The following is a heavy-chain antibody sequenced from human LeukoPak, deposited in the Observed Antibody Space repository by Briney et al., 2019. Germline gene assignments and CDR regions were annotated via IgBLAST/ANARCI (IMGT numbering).Heavy chain of an antibody. J-gene: IGHJ4*02. V-gene: IGHV3-23*01. CDR3: AKATYDSSGYAYLDY. D-gene: IGHD3-22*01. CDR1: GFTFSSYA. Sequence: GGSLRLSCAASGFTFSSYAMSWVRQAPGKGLEWVSAIGSSGDSTYYADSVKGRLTISRDNSKNTLYLQMNSLRAEDTAVYYCAKATYDSSGYAYLDYWGQGTLVTVSS. CDR2: IGSSGDST.